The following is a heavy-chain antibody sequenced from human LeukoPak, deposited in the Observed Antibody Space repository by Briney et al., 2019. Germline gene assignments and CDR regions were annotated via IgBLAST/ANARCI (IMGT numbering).Heavy chain of an antibody. V-gene: IGHV4-59*01. J-gene: IGHJ4*02. CDR2: VFYSGST. Sequence: SETLSLTCTVSGDSIREYYWSWIRQPPGKGLEWIGYVFYSGSTNYNPSLKSRVTTSVDTSKNQLSLKLSSVTAADTAVHYCARDLRSSSWSYYFDYWGQGTLVTVSS. D-gene: IGHD6-13*01. CDR3: ARDLRSSSWSYYFDY. CDR1: GDSIREYY.